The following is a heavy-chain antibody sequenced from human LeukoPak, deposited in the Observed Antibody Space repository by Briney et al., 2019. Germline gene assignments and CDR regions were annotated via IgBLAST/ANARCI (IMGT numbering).Heavy chain of an antibody. CDR1: GGTFSSYA. Sequence: SVKVSCKASGGTFSSYAISWVRQAPGQGLEWMGGIIPIFSTANYAQKFQGRVTITTDESTSTAYMELSSLRSEDTAVYYCARFLHGDSTKDAFDIWGQGTMVTVSS. CDR2: IIPIFSTA. V-gene: IGHV1-69*05. J-gene: IGHJ3*02. D-gene: IGHD4-17*01. CDR3: ARFLHGDSTKDAFDI.